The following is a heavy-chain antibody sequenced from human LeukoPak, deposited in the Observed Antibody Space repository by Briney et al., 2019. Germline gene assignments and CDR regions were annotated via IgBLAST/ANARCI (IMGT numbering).Heavy chain of an antibody. CDR2: MHSSGNT. Sequence: PSETLSLTCTVSNGFISSSSYYWGWIRQSPGKGLERIGSMHSSGNTYYNPSLKSRVTISVDTSKNQFSLNLTSVTAADTALFFCARDKRMKVITSTLVTDGFDPWGQGILVTVSS. CDR3: ARDKRMKVITSTLVTDGFDP. D-gene: IGHD5-18*01. V-gene: IGHV4-39*07. J-gene: IGHJ5*02. CDR1: NGFISSSSYY.